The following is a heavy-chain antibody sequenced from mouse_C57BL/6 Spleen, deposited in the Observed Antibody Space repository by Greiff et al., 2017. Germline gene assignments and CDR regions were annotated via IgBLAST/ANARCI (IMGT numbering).Heavy chain of an antibody. CDR3: AREDSNFFDY. D-gene: IGHD2-5*01. CDR1: GYTFTSYW. J-gene: IGHJ2*01. V-gene: IGHV1-69*01. CDR2: IDPSDSYT. Sequence: VKLQQPGAELVMPGASVKLSCKASGYTFTSYWMHWVKQRPGQGLEWIGEIDPSDSYTNYNQKFKGKSTLTVDKSSSTAYMQLSSLTSEDSAVYYCAREDSNFFDYWGQGTTLTVSS.